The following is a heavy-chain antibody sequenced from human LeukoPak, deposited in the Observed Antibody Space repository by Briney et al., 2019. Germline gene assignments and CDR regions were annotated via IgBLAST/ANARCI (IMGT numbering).Heavy chain of an antibody. Sequence: PSETLSLTCAVYGGSFSGYYWSWIRQPPGKGLEWIGEINHSGSTNYNPSLKSRVTISVDTSKNQFSLKLSSVTAADTAVYYCARHPYYYDSSGLGYFDYWGQGTLVTVSS. CDR3: ARHPYYYDSSGLGYFDY. J-gene: IGHJ4*02. CDR1: GGSFSGYY. CDR2: INHSGST. V-gene: IGHV4-34*01. D-gene: IGHD3-22*01.